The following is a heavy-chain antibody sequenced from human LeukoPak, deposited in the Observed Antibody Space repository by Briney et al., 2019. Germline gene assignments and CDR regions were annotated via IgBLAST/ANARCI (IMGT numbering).Heavy chain of an antibody. J-gene: IGHJ6*02. CDR3: ARFQGSSWYYYYYGMVV. CDR2: IYYSGST. D-gene: IGHD6-13*01. Sequence: PSETLSLTCTVSGGSISSCYWSWIRQPPGKGLEWTGYIYYSGSTNYNPSLKSRVTISVDTSKNQFSLKLSSVTAADTAVYYCARFQGSSWYYYYYGMVVWGQGTTVTVSS. V-gene: IGHV4-59*08. CDR1: GGSISSCY.